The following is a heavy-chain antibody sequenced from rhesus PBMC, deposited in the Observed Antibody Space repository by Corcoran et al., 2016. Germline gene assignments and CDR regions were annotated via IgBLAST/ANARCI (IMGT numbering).Heavy chain of an antibody. CDR1: GLTFSNYY. J-gene: IGHJ4*01. V-gene: IGHV3-13*01. CDR2: KKNKDKSNKT. Sequence: EVQLVESGGGLVQPGGSLRLSCTASGLTFSNYYFHWVRQAPGKGLDWVGLKKNKDKSNKTAYASGVKGGITISRDESKNTLYLQMSRLKTEDTAVYYCTREDDGGDFDSWGQGVLVTVSS. CDR3: TREDDGGDFDS. D-gene: IGHD3-9*01.